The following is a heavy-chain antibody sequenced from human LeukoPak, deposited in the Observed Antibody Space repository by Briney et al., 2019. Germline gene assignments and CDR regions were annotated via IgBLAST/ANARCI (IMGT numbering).Heavy chain of an antibody. J-gene: IGHJ2*01. D-gene: IGHD3-10*01. CDR3: ARDSSYYGSGSYNWYFDL. CDR1: GGSISTYY. CDR2: IYYSGST. Sequence: SETLSLTCTVSGGSISTYYWSWLRQPPGKGLEWIGYIYYSGSTNYNPSLKSRVTISVDTSKNQFSLKLSSVTAADTAVYYCARDSSYYGSGSYNWYFDLWGRGTLVTVSS. V-gene: IGHV4-59*01.